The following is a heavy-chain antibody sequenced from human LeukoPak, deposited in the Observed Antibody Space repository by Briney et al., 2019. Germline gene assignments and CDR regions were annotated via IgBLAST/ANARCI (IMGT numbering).Heavy chain of an antibody. CDR1: GGSVSSGDYY. Sequence: SWTLSLTCTVSGGSVSSGDYYWSWIRQPPGKGLEWIGYIYYSVSTNYNPSLKSRVTMSVDSSKNQFSLKLSSVTAADTAVYYCARERYYGSESYPDYWGQGTLVTVSS. D-gene: IGHD3-10*01. CDR2: IYYSVST. J-gene: IGHJ4*02. V-gene: IGHV4-61*08. CDR3: ARERYYGSESYPDY.